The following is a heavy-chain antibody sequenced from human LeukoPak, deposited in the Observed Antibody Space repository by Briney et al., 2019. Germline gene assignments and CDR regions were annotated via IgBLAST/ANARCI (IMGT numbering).Heavy chain of an antibody. CDR1: GFTVSSNY. V-gene: IGHV3-53*01. CDR3: ARESYGDYVDY. D-gene: IGHD4-17*01. Sequence: GGSLRLSCAASGFTVSSNYMSWVRQAPGKGLEWVSVIYSGGSTYYADSVKGRFTISRDNSKNTLCLQMNSLRAEDTAVYYCARESYGDYVDYWGQGTLVTVSS. J-gene: IGHJ4*02. CDR2: IYSGGST.